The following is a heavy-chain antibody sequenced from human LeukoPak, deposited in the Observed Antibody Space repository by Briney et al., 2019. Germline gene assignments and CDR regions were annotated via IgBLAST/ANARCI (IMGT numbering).Heavy chain of an antibody. CDR3: ARHSGYSYGYAYYYYYMDV. V-gene: IGHV4-39*01. D-gene: IGHD5-18*01. J-gene: IGHJ6*03. CDR1: GGSISSSSYY. CDR2: IYYSGST. Sequence: SETLSLTRTVSGGSISSSSYYWGWIRQPPGKGLEWLGSIYYSGSTYYNPSLKSRVTISVDPSKNQFSLKLSSVTAADTAVYYCARHSGYSYGYAYYYYYMDVWGKGTTVTVSS.